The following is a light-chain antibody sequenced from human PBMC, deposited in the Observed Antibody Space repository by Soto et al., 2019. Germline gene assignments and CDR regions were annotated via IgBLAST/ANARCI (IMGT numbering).Light chain of an antibody. Sequence: EIVLTQSPGTLSLFPGERATFSCRASQSVSSTYLAGYRQKPGQAPRLLIYGASSRATGIPDRFSGSGSGTDFTLTISRLEPEDSAVYYCQHYGTSPRTFGQGTKVEIK. V-gene: IGKV3-20*01. CDR3: QHYGTSPRT. CDR1: QSVSSTY. J-gene: IGKJ1*01. CDR2: GAS.